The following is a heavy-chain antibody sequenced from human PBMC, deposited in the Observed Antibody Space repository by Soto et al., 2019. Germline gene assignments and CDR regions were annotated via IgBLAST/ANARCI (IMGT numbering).Heavy chain of an antibody. D-gene: IGHD6-6*01. V-gene: IGHV3-30*18. Sequence: QVQLVESGGGVVQPGRSLRLSCAASGFTFSSYGMHWVRQAPGKGLEWVAVISYDGSNKYYADSVKGRFTISRDNSKNTLYLQMNSLRAEDTAVYYCAKDIQQLIHDAFDIWGQGTMVTVSS. J-gene: IGHJ3*02. CDR2: ISYDGSNK. CDR3: AKDIQQLIHDAFDI. CDR1: GFTFSSYG.